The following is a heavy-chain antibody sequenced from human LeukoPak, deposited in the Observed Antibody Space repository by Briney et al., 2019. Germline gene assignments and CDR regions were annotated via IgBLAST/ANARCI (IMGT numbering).Heavy chain of an antibody. D-gene: IGHD4-4*01. CDR1: GFTFSSYA. V-gene: IGHV3-30-3*01. Sequence: PGGSLRLSCAASGFTFSSYAMHWVRQAPGKGLEWVAVISYDGSNKYYADSVKGRFTISRDNSKNTLYLQMNSLRAEDTAVYYCARXDDYSNTLSMDVWGQGTTVTVSS. CDR2: ISYDGSNK. J-gene: IGHJ6*02. CDR3: ARXDDYSNTLSMDV.